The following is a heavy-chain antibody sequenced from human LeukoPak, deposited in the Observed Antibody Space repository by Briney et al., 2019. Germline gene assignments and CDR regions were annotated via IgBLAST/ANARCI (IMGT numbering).Heavy chain of an antibody. Sequence: GESLKISCKGSGYSFTSYWIGWVRQMPGKGLEWMGIIYPGDSDTRYSPSFQGQVTISADKSISTAYLQWSSLKASDTAMYYCARLLYYYGSGSYVGWFDPWGQGTLVTVSS. CDR3: ARLLYYYGSGSYVGWFDP. V-gene: IGHV5-51*01. CDR2: IYPGDSDT. D-gene: IGHD3-10*01. CDR1: GYSFTSYW. J-gene: IGHJ5*02.